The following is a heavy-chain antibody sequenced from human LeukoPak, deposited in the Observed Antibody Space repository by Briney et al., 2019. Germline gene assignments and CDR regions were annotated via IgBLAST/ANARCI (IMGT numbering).Heavy chain of an antibody. CDR1: GGTFSSYA. J-gene: IGHJ4*02. V-gene: IGHV1-69*04. CDR2: IIPILGIA. CDR3: AREYYYDSSGHNHYLDY. Sequence: SVKVSCKASGGTFSSYAISWVRQAPGQGLEWMGRIIPILGIANYAQKFQGRVTITADKSTSTAYMELSSLRSEDTAVYYCAREYYYDSSGHNHYLDYWGQGTLVTVYS. D-gene: IGHD3-22*01.